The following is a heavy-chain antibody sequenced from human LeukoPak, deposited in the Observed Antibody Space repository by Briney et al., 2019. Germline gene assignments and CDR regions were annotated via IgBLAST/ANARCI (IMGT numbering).Heavy chain of an antibody. D-gene: IGHD3-10*01. Sequence: SETLSLTCTVSGGSISSYYWSWIRQPAGKGLEWTGRIYTSGSTNYNPSLKSRVTMSVDTSKNQFSLKLSSETAADTAVYYCARDVRHYYGSGSYFRPFDYWGQGTLVTVSS. V-gene: IGHV4-4*07. CDR1: GGSISSYY. J-gene: IGHJ4*02. CDR2: IYTSGST. CDR3: ARDVRHYYGSGSYFRPFDY.